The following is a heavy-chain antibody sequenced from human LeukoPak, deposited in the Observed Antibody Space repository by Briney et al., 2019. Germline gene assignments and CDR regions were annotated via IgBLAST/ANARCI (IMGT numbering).Heavy chain of an antibody. CDR2: INHSGST. J-gene: IGHJ6*04. CDR1: GGSFSGYY. Sequence: ASETLSLTCAVYGGSFSGYYWSWIRQPPGKGLEWIGEINHSGSTNYNPSLKSRVTISVDTSKNQFSLKLSSVTAADTAVYYCARGPYGGYVMDVWGKGTTVTVSS. D-gene: IGHD4/OR15-4a*01. CDR3: ARGPYGGYVMDV. V-gene: IGHV4-34*01.